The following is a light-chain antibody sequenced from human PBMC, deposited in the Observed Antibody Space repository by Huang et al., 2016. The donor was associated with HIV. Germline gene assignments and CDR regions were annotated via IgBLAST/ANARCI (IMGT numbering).Light chain of an antibody. CDR1: QIVSSH. V-gene: IGKV3-15*01. J-gene: IGKJ3*01. Sequence: ETVMTQSPVTLSVSPGDRATLSCRSSQIVSSHLAWYQQNPGQAPSLLIYAASTRATGVPARFSGSGAGTEFTLTISNLQSEDSAVYYCQQYNDFRSTFGPGTRVEIK. CDR3: QQYNDFRST. CDR2: AAS.